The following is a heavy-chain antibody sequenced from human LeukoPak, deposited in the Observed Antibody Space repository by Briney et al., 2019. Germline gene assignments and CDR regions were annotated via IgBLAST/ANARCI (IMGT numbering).Heavy chain of an antibody. CDR2: INSDGSST. V-gene: IGHV3-74*01. D-gene: IGHD3-16*02. Sequence: GGSLRLSCAASGFTFSSYWMHWVRHAPGKGLVCVSRINSDGSSTIYADSVKGRFTISRDNAKNTLYLQMNSLRAEDTAVYYCARGTEDYVWGSYRYRSSSRLDYWGQGTLVTVSS. CDR3: ARGTEDYVWGSYRYRSSSRLDY. CDR1: GFTFSSYW. J-gene: IGHJ4*02.